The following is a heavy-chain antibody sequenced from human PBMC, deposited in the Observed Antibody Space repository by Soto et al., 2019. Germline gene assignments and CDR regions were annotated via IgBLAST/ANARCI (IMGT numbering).Heavy chain of an antibody. J-gene: IGHJ6*02. CDR2: ISAYNGNP. CDR1: GYTFTRYG. CDR3: ARDGFLGYCSSTRCSHYYYYGMDV. Sequence: ASVKVSCKASGYTFTRYGISWVRQAPVQGLEWMGWISAYNGNPNYAQKLQGRGTMTPDTSTSTAYMELRSLRSDNTAVYYCARDGFLGYCSSTRCSHYYYYGMDVWGQGTTVTVSS. V-gene: IGHV1-18*04. D-gene: IGHD2-2*01.